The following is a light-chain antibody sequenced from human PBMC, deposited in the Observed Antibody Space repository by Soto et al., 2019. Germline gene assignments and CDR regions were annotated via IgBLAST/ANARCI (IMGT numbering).Light chain of an antibody. CDR2: DVS. V-gene: IGLV2-14*01. Sequence: QSALTQPASVSGSPGQSITISCTGNSSDVDNYKYVSWFQQHPGKAPKLMIYDVSSRPSGVSNRFSGSKSGNTASLTISGLQPEDEADYYCASYRSSSTPNVFGTGTKLTVL. CDR3: ASYRSSSTPNV. CDR1: SSDVDNYKY. J-gene: IGLJ1*01.